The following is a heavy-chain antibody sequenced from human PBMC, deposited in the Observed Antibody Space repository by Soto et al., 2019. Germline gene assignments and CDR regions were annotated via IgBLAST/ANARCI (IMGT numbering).Heavy chain of an antibody. J-gene: IGHJ4*02. CDR3: ARRLYGDYDY. V-gene: IGHV1-18*01. CDR2: ISTYNGNT. CDR1: GYSFTTSG. D-gene: IGHD4-17*01. Sequence: QVQLVQSGAEVQMPGASVKVSCRASGYSFTTSGITWVRQAPGQGLEWMGWISTYNGNTNYAQKIQDRLILTTDTSTSTAYMELRSLRSDDTAIYYCARRLYGDYDYWGQGTLVTVS.